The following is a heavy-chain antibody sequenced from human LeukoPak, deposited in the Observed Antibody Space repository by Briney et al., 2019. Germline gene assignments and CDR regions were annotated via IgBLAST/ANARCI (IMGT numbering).Heavy chain of an antibody. V-gene: IGHV3-23*01. D-gene: IGHD3-16*02. Sequence: PGGSLRLSCAASGFTFSSYAMSWVRQAPGKGLEWVSAISGSGGSTYYADSVKGRFTISRDNAKNSLYLQMNSLRDEDTAVYYCARDRGPVPYYDYVWGSYRDDAFDIWGQGTMVTVSS. CDR3: ARDRGPVPYYDYVWGSYRDDAFDI. CDR1: GFTFSSYA. J-gene: IGHJ3*02. CDR2: ISGSGGST.